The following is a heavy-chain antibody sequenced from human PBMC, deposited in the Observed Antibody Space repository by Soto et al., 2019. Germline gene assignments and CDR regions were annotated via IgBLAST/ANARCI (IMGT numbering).Heavy chain of an antibody. V-gene: IGHV4-34*01. Sequence: SETLSLTCAVNGGPFGGFYCTWIRQSPGKGLEWIGEIHHGGSTNYNPSLKSRVTMSLDTSKNQFSLKLTPVTAADTAVYYCARGYRISMVILTTNYFDSWGQGTPVTVSS. CDR1: GGPFGGFY. CDR2: IHHGGST. J-gene: IGHJ4*02. D-gene: IGHD3-10*01. CDR3: ARGYRISMVILTTNYFDS.